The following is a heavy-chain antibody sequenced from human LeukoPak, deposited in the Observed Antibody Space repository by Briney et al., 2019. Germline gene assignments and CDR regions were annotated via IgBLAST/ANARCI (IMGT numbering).Heavy chain of an antibody. J-gene: IGHJ3*02. CDR3: ARDLLLWFGESNWGAFDI. CDR1: GYTFTSYA. V-gene: IGHV7-4-1*02. D-gene: IGHD3-10*01. Sequence: ASVKVSCKASGYTFTSYAMNWVRQAPGQGLGWMGWINTNTGNPTYAQGFTGRFVFSLDTSVSTAYLQISSLKAEDTAVYYCARDLLLWFGESNWGAFDIWGQGTMVTVSS. CDR2: INTNTGNP.